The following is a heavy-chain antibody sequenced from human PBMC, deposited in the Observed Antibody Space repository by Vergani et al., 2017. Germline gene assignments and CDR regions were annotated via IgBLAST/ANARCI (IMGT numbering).Heavy chain of an antibody. CDR3: GIAAAGFDY. V-gene: IGHV3-7*01. CDR2: INQDGSEK. J-gene: IGHJ4*02. CDR1: GFIFSHYW. Sequence: EVQLVESGGGLVQPGGSLRLSCAASGFIFSHYWMSWVRQAPGKGLEWVANINQDGSEKYYVDSVKGRFTISRDNAKNSLYLQMNSLRAEDTALYYCGIAAAGFDYWGQGTLVTVSS. D-gene: IGHD6-13*01.